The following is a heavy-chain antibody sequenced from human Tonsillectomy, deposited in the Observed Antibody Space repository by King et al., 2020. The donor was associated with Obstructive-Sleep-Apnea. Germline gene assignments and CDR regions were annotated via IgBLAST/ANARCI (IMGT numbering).Heavy chain of an antibody. J-gene: IGHJ6*02. CDR3: ATALLDYYYHYGMDV. D-gene: IGHD2/OR15-2a*01. CDR2: ISYDGSSK. Sequence: VQLVESGGGVVQPGRSLRLSCAASVFTFSSYGMHWVRQAPGKGLEWVAVISYDGSSKYYADSVKGRFTISRDNSKNTLSLQMNSLRAEDTAVYYCATALLDYYYHYGMDVWGQGTTVTVSS. CDR1: VFTFSSYG. V-gene: IGHV3-30*03.